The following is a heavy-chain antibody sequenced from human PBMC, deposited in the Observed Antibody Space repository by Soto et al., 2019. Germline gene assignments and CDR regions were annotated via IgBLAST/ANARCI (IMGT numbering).Heavy chain of an antibody. CDR2: INSDDTSS. J-gene: IGHJ4*02. CDR1: GLSVSNYW. Sequence: EVQLMESGGGLVQPGESLRLSCAASGLSVSNYWMHWVRQTPGKGLVWVSRINSDDTSSSYAASVKGRFTISRDNAKNTLYLPMNGLRADDPAVYYCARGCRWGSHYYSDFCIQGTRVNFSS. V-gene: IGHV3-74*01. CDR3: ARGCRWGSHYYSDF. D-gene: IGHD3-16*01.